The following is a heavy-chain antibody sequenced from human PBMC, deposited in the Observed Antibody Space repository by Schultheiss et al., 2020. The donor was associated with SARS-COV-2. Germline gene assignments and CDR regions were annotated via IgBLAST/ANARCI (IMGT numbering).Heavy chain of an antibody. CDR3: ARLEFGQSPIFSTGAFDI. CDR2: IYYSGST. V-gene: IGHV4-39*01. CDR1: GGSISSGYY. Sequence: SETLSLTCTVSGGSISSGYYWGWIRQPPGKGLEWIGSIYYSGSTYYNPSLKSRVTISVDTSNNQFSLKLISVTAADTAVYYSARLEFGQSPIFSTGAFDIWGQGTMVTVAS. J-gene: IGHJ3*02. D-gene: IGHD3-3*02.